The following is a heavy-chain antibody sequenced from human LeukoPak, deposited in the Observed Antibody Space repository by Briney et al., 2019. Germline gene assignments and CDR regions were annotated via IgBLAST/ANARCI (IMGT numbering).Heavy chain of an antibody. CDR2: ISGSVGST. CDR1: GFTFSSYA. Sequence: GGSLRLSCAASGFTFSSYAMSWVRQAPGKRLEWVSAISGSVGSTYYADSVKGRFTISRDNSKNTLYLQMNSLRAEDTAVYYCAKDNSTPYYYYYMDVWGKGTTVTVSS. V-gene: IGHV3-23*01. J-gene: IGHJ6*03. CDR3: AKDNSTPYYYYYMDV. D-gene: IGHD2/OR15-2a*01.